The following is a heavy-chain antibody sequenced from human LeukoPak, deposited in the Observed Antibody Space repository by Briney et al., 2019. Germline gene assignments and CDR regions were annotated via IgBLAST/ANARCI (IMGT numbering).Heavy chain of an antibody. J-gene: IGHJ4*02. CDR1: GGSFSGYY. D-gene: IGHD4-11*01. CDR3: ATGLRDYPN. Sequence: PSETLSLTCAVYGGSFSGYYWGWIRQPPGQGLEWIGEINHSGSTNYNPSLKSRVTISVDSSKNQFSLKLSSVTAADTAVYYSATGLRDYPNWGQGTLVTVSS. V-gene: IGHV4-34*01. CDR2: INHSGST.